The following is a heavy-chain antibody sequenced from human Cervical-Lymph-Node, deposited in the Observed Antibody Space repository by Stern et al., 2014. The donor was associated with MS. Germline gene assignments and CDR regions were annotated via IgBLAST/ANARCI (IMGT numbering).Heavy chain of an antibody. D-gene: IGHD2-15*01. CDR3: AHSRVKYCRGGTCYSSLFDY. CDR2: IYWDAYK. V-gene: IGHV2-5*02. CDR1: GFSVTTAGVG. J-gene: IGHJ4*02. Sequence: QINLKESGPTLVKPTQTVTLTCTLSGFSVTTAGVGVGWIRQPPGKALEWLALIYWDAYKLYSPSLKNRLTITKDTSKNQVVLTMTNVDPVDTATYYCAHSRVKYCRGGTCYSSLFDYWGQGTLVTVSS.